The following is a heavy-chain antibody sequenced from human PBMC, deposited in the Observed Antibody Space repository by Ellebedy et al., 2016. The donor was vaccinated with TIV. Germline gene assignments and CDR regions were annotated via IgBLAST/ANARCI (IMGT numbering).Heavy chain of an antibody. V-gene: IGHV4-34*01. CDR1: GASFSGYY. CDR3: ASGRDYGDFEMGY. D-gene: IGHD4-17*01. J-gene: IGHJ4*02. CDR2: INHSGGA. Sequence: MPSETLSLTCAVYGASFSGYYWTWIRQSPGKGLEWIGDINHSGGANYNPSLKSRVTISVDTSKNQFSLKMNSVTAADTAVYYCASGRDYGDFEMGYWGQGTLVTVSS.